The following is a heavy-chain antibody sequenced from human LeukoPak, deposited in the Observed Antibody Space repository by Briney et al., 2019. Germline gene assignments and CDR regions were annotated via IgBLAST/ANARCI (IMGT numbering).Heavy chain of an antibody. D-gene: IGHD6-19*01. Sequence: SETLSLTCTVSGGSISSSSYYWGWIRQPPGKGLEWIGSIYYSGSTYYNPSLKSRVTISVDTSKNQFSLKLSSVTAADTAVYYCARDLETVAGTPFDYWGQGTLVTVSS. CDR1: GGSISSSSYY. J-gene: IGHJ4*02. CDR2: IYYSGST. V-gene: IGHV4-39*07. CDR3: ARDLETVAGTPFDY.